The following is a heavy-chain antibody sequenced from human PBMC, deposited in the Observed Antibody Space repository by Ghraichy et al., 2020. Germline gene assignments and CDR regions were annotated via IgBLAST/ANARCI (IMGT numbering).Heavy chain of an antibody. J-gene: IGHJ4*02. CDR1: GFGFSSYA. V-gene: IGHV3-23*01. CDR2: ISNTGDRT. D-gene: IGHD2-15*01. Sequence: GGSLRLSCAASGFGFSSYAMTWVRQAPGEGLEWVSSISNTGDRTYYADSVKGRFTISRDNSKNTLDLQMNNLRAEDTAIYYCAKDCSGASCFSHYWGQGTLVTVSP. CDR3: AKDCSGASCFSHY.